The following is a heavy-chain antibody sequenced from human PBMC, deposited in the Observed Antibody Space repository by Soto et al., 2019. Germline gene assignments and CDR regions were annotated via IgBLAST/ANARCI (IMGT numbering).Heavy chain of an antibody. J-gene: IGHJ4*02. CDR2: IYSGGST. CDR3: VREVDYRFDY. CDR1: GFTVSRNY. D-gene: IGHD4-4*01. V-gene: IGHV3-53*01. Sequence: GGSLRLSCAASGFTVSRNYMNWVRQAPGKGLEWVSVIYSGGSTNYADSVKGRFTISRDNSKNTLYLQMSSLRAEDTAVYYCVREVDYRFDYWGLGTLVTVSS.